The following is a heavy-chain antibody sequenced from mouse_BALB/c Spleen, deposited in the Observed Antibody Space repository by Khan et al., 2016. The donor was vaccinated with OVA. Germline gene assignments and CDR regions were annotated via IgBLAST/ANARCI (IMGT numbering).Heavy chain of an antibody. V-gene: IGHV9-3-1*01. Sequence: QIQLVQSGPELKKPGETVKISCKASGFTFTNYGMNWVKQAPGKGLKWMGWINTYTGEPTYADAFTGRFAFSLETSASTAYLQINNLKNEDTATYCCARMKPHWYFDVWGAGTTVTVSS. CDR3: ARMKPHWYFDV. J-gene: IGHJ1*01. CDR2: INTYTGEP. CDR1: GFTFTNYG.